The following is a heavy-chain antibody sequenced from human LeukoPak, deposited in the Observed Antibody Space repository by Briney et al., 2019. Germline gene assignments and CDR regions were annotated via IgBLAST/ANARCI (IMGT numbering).Heavy chain of an antibody. D-gene: IGHD3-22*01. CDR2: IIPIFGTT. Sequence: ASVKVSFKTSGDTFTSYAISWVRQAPGQGLEWMGGIIPIFGTTNYAQKFQGRVTITADESTSTAYMELSSLRSEDTAVYYCAHYESSGYPPVFEVGFDPWGQGTQVTVS. J-gene: IGHJ5*02. CDR1: GDTFTSYA. V-gene: IGHV1-69*13. CDR3: AHYESSGYPPVFEVGFDP.